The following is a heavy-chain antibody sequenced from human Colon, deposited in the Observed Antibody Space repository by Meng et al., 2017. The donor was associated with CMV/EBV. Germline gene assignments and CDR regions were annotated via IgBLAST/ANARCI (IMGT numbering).Heavy chain of an antibody. Sequence: SLKISCVASGFTFDDYAMHWVRQGPGKGLEWVSGISWNSGSIGYADSVKGRFTISRDNAKNSLYLQMNSLRAEDTALYYCASLYCSSTSCYGGGLGFDYWGQGTLVTVSS. J-gene: IGHJ4*02. CDR1: GFTFDDYA. D-gene: IGHD2-2*01. CDR2: ISWNSGSI. V-gene: IGHV3-9*01. CDR3: ASLYCSSTSCYGGGLGFDY.